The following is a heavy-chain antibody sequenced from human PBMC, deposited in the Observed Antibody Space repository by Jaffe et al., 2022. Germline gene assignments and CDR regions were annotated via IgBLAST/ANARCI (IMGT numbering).Heavy chain of an antibody. D-gene: IGHD3-22*01. CDR3: AREWNDSSGYYYLNDAFDI. V-gene: IGHV3-48*03. J-gene: IGHJ3*02. CDR2: ISSSGSTI. Sequence: EVQLVESGGGLVQPGGSLRLSCAASGFTFSSYEMNWVRQAPGKGLEWVSYISSSGSTIYYADSVKGRFTISRDNAKNSLYLQMNSLRAEDTAVYYCAREWNDSSGYYYLNDAFDIWGQGTMVTVSS. CDR1: GFTFSSYE.